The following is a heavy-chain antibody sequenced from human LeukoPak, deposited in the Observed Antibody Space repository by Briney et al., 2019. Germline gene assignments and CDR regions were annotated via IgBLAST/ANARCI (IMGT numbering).Heavy chain of an antibody. CDR1: GYTFTSNY. J-gene: IGHJ5*02. CDR3: ARDNSVEDTAWWFDP. Sequence: GASVKVSCKAFGYTFTSNYMHWVRQAPGQGPEWMGVISPSGGSTTYAQKFQGRVTLTRDMPTSTDYMELSSLRSEDTAVYYCARDNSVEDTAWWFDPWGQGTLVTVSS. V-gene: IGHV1-46*01. D-gene: IGHD4-23*01. CDR2: ISPSGGST.